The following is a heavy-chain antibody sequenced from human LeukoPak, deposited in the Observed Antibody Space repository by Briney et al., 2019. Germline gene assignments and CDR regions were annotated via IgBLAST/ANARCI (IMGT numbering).Heavy chain of an antibody. Sequence: ASVKVSCKASGYTFTSYAMNWVRQASGQGLEWMGWINTNTGNPTYAQGFTGRFVFSLDTSVSTAYLQISSLKAEDTAVYYCARDRRYCSSTSCLIDNWFDPWGQGTLVTVSS. CDR3: ARDRRYCSSTSCLIDNWFDP. D-gene: IGHD2-2*01. V-gene: IGHV7-4-1*02. J-gene: IGHJ5*02. CDR2: INTNTGNP. CDR1: GYTFTSYA.